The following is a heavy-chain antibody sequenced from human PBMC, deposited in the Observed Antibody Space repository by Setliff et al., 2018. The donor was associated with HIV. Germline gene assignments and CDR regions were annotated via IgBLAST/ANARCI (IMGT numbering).Heavy chain of an antibody. J-gene: IGHJ4*01. CDR3: ARGVSGDIAVVPGALEARFFDF. CDR2: INHSGNT. Sequence: KAPETLSLTCAVYGGSFSVYYWSWIRQPPGKGLEWIGDINHSGNTNYNPSLKRRITMSVDTSKNQFSLKMSSLTAADRAVYFCARGVSGDIAVVPGALEARFFDFWGQGSLVTVSS. D-gene: IGHD2-2*01. CDR1: GGSFSVYY. V-gene: IGHV4-34*01.